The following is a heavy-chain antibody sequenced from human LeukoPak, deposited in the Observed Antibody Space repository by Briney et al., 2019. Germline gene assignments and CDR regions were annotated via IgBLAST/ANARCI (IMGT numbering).Heavy chain of an antibody. V-gene: IGHV3-11*04. Sequence: SGGSLRLSCAASGFTFSDYYMSWIRQAPGKGLEWVSYISGSGSTIYYADSVKGRFTISRDNAKNSLYLQMNSLRAEDTAVYYCARDFYGDYAPPAYYFDYWGQGTLVTVSS. CDR2: ISGSGSTI. J-gene: IGHJ4*02. CDR1: GFTFSDYY. D-gene: IGHD4-17*01. CDR3: ARDFYGDYAPPAYYFDY.